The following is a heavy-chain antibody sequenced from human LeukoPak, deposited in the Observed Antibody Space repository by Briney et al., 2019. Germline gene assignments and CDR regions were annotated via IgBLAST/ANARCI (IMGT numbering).Heavy chain of an antibody. V-gene: IGHV5-51*01. CDR2: IYPGDSDS. CDR1: GYSFTSYW. Sequence: GESLKISCKGSGYSFTSYWLGWVRQMPGKGLEWMGIIYPGDSDSRYSPSLQGQVTILADKSINTAYLQWSSLRASDTAMYYCATSESQTRFDYWGQGTPVTVSS. J-gene: IGHJ4*02. CDR3: ATSESQTRFDY. D-gene: IGHD1/OR15-1a*01.